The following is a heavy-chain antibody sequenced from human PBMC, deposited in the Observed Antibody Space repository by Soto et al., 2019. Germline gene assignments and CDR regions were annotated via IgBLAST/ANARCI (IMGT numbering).Heavy chain of an antibody. J-gene: IGHJ5*02. CDR2: IFANGHT. Sequence: LSLTCIVSGGSISEKYWNWVRQPPGKGLEWIGLIFANGHTDYNPSLKSRVTMSVDASKNQFSLRLTSMTAADTAVYYCVASLAASGLNWLDPWGRGTLVTVS. D-gene: IGHD6-13*01. V-gene: IGHV4-4*07. CDR1: GGSISEKY. CDR3: VASLAASGLNWLDP.